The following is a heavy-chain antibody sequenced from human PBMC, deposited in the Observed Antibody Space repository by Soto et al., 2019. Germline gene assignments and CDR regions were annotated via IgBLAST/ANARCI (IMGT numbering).Heavy chain of an antibody. CDR3: ASELGYDYDRRGFDY. Sequence: QVQLQESGPGLVKPSQTLSLTCTVSGGSISSGGYYWSWIRQHPGKGLEWIGYIYYRGRTSYNPSLKSRVIISVDTSKNQFSLKLSSVTAADTAVYYCASELGYDYDRRGFDYWGQGTLVTVSS. D-gene: IGHD3-22*01. V-gene: IGHV4-31*03. J-gene: IGHJ4*02. CDR1: GGSISSGGYY. CDR2: IYYRGRT.